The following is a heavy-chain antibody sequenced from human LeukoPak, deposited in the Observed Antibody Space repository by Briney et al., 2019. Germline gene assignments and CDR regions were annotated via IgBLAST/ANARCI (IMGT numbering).Heavy chain of an antibody. D-gene: IGHD1-26*01. CDR2: ISSSSSTI. V-gene: IGHV3-48*01. J-gene: IGHJ4*02. CDR1: EFSFGSYG. Sequence: PGGSLRLSCAASEFSFGSYGMNWVRQAPGKGLEWVSYISSSSSTIYYADSVKGRFTISRDNAKNSLYLQMNSLRAEDTAVYYCARDLAGGTYSERFDYWGQGTLVTVSS. CDR3: ARDLAGGTYSERFDY.